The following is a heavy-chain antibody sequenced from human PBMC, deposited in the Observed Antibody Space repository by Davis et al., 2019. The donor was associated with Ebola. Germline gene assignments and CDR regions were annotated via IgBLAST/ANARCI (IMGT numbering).Heavy chain of an antibody. D-gene: IGHD1-26*01. V-gene: IGHV1-69*13. CDR3: ARDAARIGAAY. J-gene: IGHJ4*02. CDR2: IIPIFDTT. Sequence: SVKVSCKASGYTFTGYYMHWVRQAPGQGLEWMGGIIPIFDTTNYAQKFQGRVTITADESTSTAYMELSSLTSEDTAVYYCARDAARIGAAYWGQGTLVTVSS. CDR1: GYTFTGYY.